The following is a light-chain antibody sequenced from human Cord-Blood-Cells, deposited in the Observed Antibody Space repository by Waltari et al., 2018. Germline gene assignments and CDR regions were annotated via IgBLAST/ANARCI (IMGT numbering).Light chain of an antibody. Sequence: ELVLTQTPIHNHGSPGERASGACRASQSVSSNLAWYQQKPGQAPRLLIYGASTRATGIPARFSGSGSGTEFTLTISSLQSEDLAVYYCQQYNNWPPITVGQGTRLEIK. CDR1: QSVSSN. CDR2: GAS. CDR3: QQYNNWPPIT. V-gene: IGKV3-15*01. J-gene: IGKJ5*01.